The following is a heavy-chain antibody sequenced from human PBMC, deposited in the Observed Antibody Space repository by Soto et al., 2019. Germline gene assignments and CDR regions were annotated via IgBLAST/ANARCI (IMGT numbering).Heavy chain of an antibody. Sequence: PSETLSLTCLVSGDSMTNDYWTVARRPPGTGLECSCHICDSAKTDYNPSLQSRVSISIDTSRKQFSLTLSSVTAADTAVYYCARSYLGGNFDSWGQGTLVTVS. CDR3: ARSYLGGNFDS. V-gene: IGHV4-59*01. CDR2: ICDSAKT. D-gene: IGHD2-15*01. J-gene: IGHJ4*02. CDR1: GDSMTNDY.